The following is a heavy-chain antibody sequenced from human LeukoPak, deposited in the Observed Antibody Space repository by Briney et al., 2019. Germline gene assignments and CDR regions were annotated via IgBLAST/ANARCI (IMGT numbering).Heavy chain of an antibody. D-gene: IGHD4-17*01. CDR2: IYHSGST. Sequence: PSETLSLTCTVSGDSISSSSYYWGWIRQPPGKWLEWIGSIYHSGSTHYNPSLKSRLTIFVDTSKNQFSLKVNSVTAADTAVYYCARNGTVTVSGTKFNYFDYWGQGTLVTVSS. J-gene: IGHJ4*02. CDR3: ARNGTVTVSGTKFNYFDY. V-gene: IGHV4-39*01. CDR1: GDSISSSSYY.